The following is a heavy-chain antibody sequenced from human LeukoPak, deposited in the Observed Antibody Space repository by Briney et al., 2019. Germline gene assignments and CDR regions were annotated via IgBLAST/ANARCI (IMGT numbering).Heavy chain of an antibody. D-gene: IGHD6-19*01. Sequence: GASVKVSCKVSGYTLTELSVHWVRQAPGKGLEWMGGFDPEDGETIYAQKFQGRVTMTEDTSTDTAYMELSSLRSEDTAVYYCATVVGWSTYFDYWGQGTLVTVSS. V-gene: IGHV1-24*01. CDR1: GYTLTELS. J-gene: IGHJ4*02. CDR2: FDPEDGET. CDR3: ATVVGWSTYFDY.